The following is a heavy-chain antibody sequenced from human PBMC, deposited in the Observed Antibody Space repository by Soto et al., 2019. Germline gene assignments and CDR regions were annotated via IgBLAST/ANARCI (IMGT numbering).Heavy chain of an antibody. CDR1: GGSISSYY. J-gene: IGHJ6*03. D-gene: IGHD3-9*01. Sequence: SETLSLTCTVSGGSISSYYWSWIRQPPGKGLEWIGYIYYSGSTNYNPSLKSRVTISVDTSKNQFSLKLSSVTAADTAVYYCARQGDILTDKYYYYMAVWGKGTTVTVSS. CDR2: IYYSGST. CDR3: ARQGDILTDKYYYYMAV. V-gene: IGHV4-59*08.